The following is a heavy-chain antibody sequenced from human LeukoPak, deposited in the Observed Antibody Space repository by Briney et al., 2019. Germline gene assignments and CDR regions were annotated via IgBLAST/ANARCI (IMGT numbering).Heavy chain of an antibody. Sequence: GGSLRLSCAVSEVTFNTYDMHWVRQATGKGLEWASAIAMSGTTYYSASVRGRFTISREHAKKSLDLQMNSLGVGDTAVYYCATGRTRDTNYPFVYWGQGTLVTVSS. D-gene: IGHD5-24*01. J-gene: IGHJ4*02. CDR1: EVTFNTYD. CDR2: IAMSGTT. CDR3: ATGRTRDTNYPFVY. V-gene: IGHV3-13*01.